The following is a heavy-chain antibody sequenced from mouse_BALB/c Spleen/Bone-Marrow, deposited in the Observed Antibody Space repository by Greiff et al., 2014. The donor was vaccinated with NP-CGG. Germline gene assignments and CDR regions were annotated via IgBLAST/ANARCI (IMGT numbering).Heavy chain of an antibody. Sequence: VQLQQSGAELVKPGASVKLSCTASGFNIKDTYMHWVKQRPEQGLEWIGRIDPANGYTKYDPKFQGKATITADTSSNTAYLQLTTLPSEDTAVYYCARLGYRYGYWFFDVWGAGTTLTVSS. CDR3: ARLGYRYGYWFFDV. J-gene: IGHJ1*01. CDR1: GFNIKDTY. D-gene: IGHD2-14*01. CDR2: IDPANGYT. V-gene: IGHV14-3*02.